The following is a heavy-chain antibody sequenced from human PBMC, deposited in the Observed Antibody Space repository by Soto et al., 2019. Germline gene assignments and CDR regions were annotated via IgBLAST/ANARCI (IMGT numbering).Heavy chain of an antibody. CDR2: IYYSGST. CDR1: GGSISSGGYY. CDR3: ARAILLRLGEPPTPYIDY. Sequence: SETLSLTCTVSGGSISSGGYYWSWIRQHPGKGLEWIGYIYYSGSTYYNPSLKSRVTISVDTSKNQFSLKLSSVTAADTAVYYCARAILLRLGEPPTPYIDYWGQGTLVTVSS. V-gene: IGHV4-31*03. D-gene: IGHD3-16*01. J-gene: IGHJ4*02.